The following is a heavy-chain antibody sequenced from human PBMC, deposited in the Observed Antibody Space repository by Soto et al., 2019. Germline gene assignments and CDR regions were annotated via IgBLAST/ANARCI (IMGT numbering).Heavy chain of an antibody. Sequence: ASVKVSCKASRYTFTDYFIHWVRQAPGQGLEWVAWINPKTGSTLYAQKFQGRVTLTRDTSINTAYMEVTSLTSDDTAVYYCERKTQSEQHDYWGQGTPVTSPQ. CDR2: INPKTGST. V-gene: IGHV1-2*02. CDR3: ERKTQSEQHDY. J-gene: IGHJ4*02. CDR1: RYTFTDYF.